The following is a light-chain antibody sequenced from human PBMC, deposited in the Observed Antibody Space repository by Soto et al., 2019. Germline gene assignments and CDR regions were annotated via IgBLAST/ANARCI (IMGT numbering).Light chain of an antibody. CDR3: QQYHSYPWT. CDR1: QSISGY. Sequence: DIQMTQSPSTLSASVGDTVTITCLASQSISGYLAWYQQKPGKAPKLLSLESGVPSRFIGSGSGTGFTLTISSLQPDDSSSYYCQQYHSYPWTFGQGTRVEIK. V-gene: IGKV1-5*01. J-gene: IGKJ1*01.